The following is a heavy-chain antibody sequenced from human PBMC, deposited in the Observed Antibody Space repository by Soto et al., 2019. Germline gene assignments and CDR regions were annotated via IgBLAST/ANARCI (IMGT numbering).Heavy chain of an antibody. D-gene: IGHD2-21*01. V-gene: IGHV3-15*01. CDR1: GFTFCNAW. Sequence: PGGTLSLSCAASGFTFCNAWMSWVRQAPGKGLEWVGRTKSKTDGGTTVYAAPVKGRLTISRDNTKSTLYLQMNSLRAEDTAVYYCARDXKDWGYLWWFRNDAFDIWGQGTMVTVSS. J-gene: IGHJ3*02. CDR2: TKSKTDGGTT. CDR3: ARDXKDWGYLWWFRNDAFDI.